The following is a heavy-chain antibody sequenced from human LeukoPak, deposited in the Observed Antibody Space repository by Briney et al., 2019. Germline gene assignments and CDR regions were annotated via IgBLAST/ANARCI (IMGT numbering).Heavy chain of an antibody. CDR3: ARGPYSYDSSGAFDI. D-gene: IGHD3-22*01. V-gene: IGHV4-34*01. Sequence: SETLSLTCAVYGGSFSGYYWSWIRQPPGKGLEWIGEINHSGSTNYNPSLKSRVTISVDTSKNQFSLKLSPVTAADTAVYYCARGPYSYDSSGAFDIWGQGTMVTVSS. CDR2: INHSGST. J-gene: IGHJ3*02. CDR1: GGSFSGYY.